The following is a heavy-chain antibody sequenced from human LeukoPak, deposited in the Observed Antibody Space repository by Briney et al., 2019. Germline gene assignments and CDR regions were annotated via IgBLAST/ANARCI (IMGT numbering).Heavy chain of an antibody. Sequence: GGSLRLSCAASGFTFSNYWMGWVRQAPGKGLEWVSSISSSSSYIYYADSVKGRFTISRDNAKNSLYLQMNSLRAEDTAVYYCAREELRYFDWSPAFDIWGQGTMVTVSS. V-gene: IGHV3-21*01. CDR2: ISSSSSYI. J-gene: IGHJ3*02. CDR1: GFTFSNYW. D-gene: IGHD3-9*01. CDR3: AREELRYFDWSPAFDI.